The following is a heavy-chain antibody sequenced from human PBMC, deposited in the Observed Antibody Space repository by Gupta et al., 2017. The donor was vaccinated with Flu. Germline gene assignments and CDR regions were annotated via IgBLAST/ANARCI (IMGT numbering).Heavy chain of an antibody. CDR2: ISSSSSYI. D-gene: IGHD7-27*01. V-gene: IGHV3-21*01. J-gene: IGHJ4*02. CDR3: ARKILELGILGFDY. CDR1: GFTSSSYS. Sequence: EVQLVESGGGLVKPGGSLRLSCAAAGFTSSSYSMTWVRQAPGKGLEWVSSISSSSSYIYYADSVKGRFTISRDNAKNSLYLQMNSLRAEDTAVYYCARKILELGILGFDYWGQGTLVTVSS.